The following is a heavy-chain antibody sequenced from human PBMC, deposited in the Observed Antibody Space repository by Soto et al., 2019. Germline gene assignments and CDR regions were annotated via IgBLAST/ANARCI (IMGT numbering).Heavy chain of an antibody. Sequence: SETLSLTCTVSGGSPSSYCWSWIRQPPGKGLEWIGYIYYSGSTNYNPSLKSRVTISVDTSKNQFSLKLSSVTAADTAVYYCAKGVRQLDYWGQGTLVTVSS. CDR1: GGSPSSYC. D-gene: IGHD1-1*01. CDR3: AKGVRQLDY. J-gene: IGHJ4*02. V-gene: IGHV4-59*01. CDR2: IYYSGST.